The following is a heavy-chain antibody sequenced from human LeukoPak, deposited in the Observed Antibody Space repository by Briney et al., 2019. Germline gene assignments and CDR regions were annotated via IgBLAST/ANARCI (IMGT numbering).Heavy chain of an antibody. J-gene: IGHJ4*02. CDR3: ALVHLVRGVPFDY. D-gene: IGHD3-10*01. CDR1: GYTFTSYG. V-gene: IGHV1-18*01. Sequence: GASVKVSCKASGYTFTSYGISWVRQAPGQGLEWMGWISAYNGNTNYAQKLQGRVTMTTDTSTSTAYMELSSLRSEDTAVYYCALVHLVRGVPFDYWGQGTLVTVSS. CDR2: ISAYNGNT.